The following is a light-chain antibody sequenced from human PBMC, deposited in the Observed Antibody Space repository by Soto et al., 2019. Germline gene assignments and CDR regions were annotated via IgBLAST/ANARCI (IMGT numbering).Light chain of an antibody. CDR1: QRFSSY. CDR2: AAS. V-gene: IGKV1-39*01. J-gene: IGKJ3*01. CDR3: QQSYSTPFT. Sequence: DIQMTQYPSSLSASVGVRVTITCRASQRFSSYLNCYQQKPGKDAKLLIYAASCLQSEVPSRFSGSGSVTDFTLTISSLQPEDFATYYCQQSYSTPFTFGPGTKVYIK.